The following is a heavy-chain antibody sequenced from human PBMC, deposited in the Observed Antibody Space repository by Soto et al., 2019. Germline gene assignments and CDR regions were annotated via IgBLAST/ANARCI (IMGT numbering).Heavy chain of an antibody. V-gene: IGHV3-9*01. CDR3: AQDRIPQPWLYGLDV. CDR1: GFTFDDYA. Sequence: EVQLVESGGGLVQPGRSLRLSCAASGFTFDDYAMHWVRQVPGKGLEWVSGISWNSGSLGYADSVKGRFTISRDNAKNSLYLDMYSLRAEDTALYYCAQDRIPQPWLYGLDVCGQGTTVTVSS. D-gene: IGHD2-2*01. CDR2: ISWNSGSL. J-gene: IGHJ6*02.